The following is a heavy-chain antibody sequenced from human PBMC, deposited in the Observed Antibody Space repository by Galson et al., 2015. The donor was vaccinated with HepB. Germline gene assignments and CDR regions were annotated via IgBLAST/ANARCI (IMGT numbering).Heavy chain of an antibody. V-gene: IGHV3-30*04. CDR3: AREPLYYDYVWGSYRTPGPLFDY. Sequence: SLRLSCAASGFTFSSYAMHWVRQAPGKGLEWVAVISYDGSNKYYADPVKGRFTISRDNSKNTLYLQMNSLRAEDTAVYYCAREPLYYDYVWGSYRTPGPLFDYWGQGTLVTVSS. CDR1: GFTFSSYA. CDR2: ISYDGSNK. D-gene: IGHD3-16*02. J-gene: IGHJ4*02.